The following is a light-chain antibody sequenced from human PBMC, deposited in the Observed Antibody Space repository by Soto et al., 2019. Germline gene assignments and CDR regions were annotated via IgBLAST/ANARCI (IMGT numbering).Light chain of an antibody. CDR1: QSVLYSSNNKNY. V-gene: IGKV4-1*01. J-gene: IGKJ4*01. CDR3: QQYYSTPWLT. Sequence: DIVMTQSPDSLAASLGERATINCKSSQSVLYSSNNKNYLAWYQQKPGQPPKLLIYWASTRESGVPDRFSGSGSGTDFTLTISSLQAEDVAVYYCQQYYSTPWLTFGGGTKVEIK. CDR2: WAS.